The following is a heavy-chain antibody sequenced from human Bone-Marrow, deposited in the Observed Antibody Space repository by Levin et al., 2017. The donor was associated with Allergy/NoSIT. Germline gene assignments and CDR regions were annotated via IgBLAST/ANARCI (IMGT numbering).Heavy chain of an antibody. D-gene: IGHD2-15*01. CDR1: GFTVSSNY. V-gene: IGHV3-53*01. J-gene: IGHJ3*01. CDR2: IYSGGST. Sequence: LSLTCAVSGFTVSSNYMTWVRQAPGKGLEWVSVIYSGGSTYYADSVKGRFTISRDNSKNTLYLQMNTLRAEDTAVYYCAILATTPVWASDVWGRGTVVTVSS. CDR3: AILATTPVWASDV.